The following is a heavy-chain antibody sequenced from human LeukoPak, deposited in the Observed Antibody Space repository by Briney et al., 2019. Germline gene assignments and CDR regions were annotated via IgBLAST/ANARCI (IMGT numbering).Heavy chain of an antibody. CDR3: ARDVEVRAFDWLLPAPVFDH. D-gene: IGHD3-9*01. V-gene: IGHV3-11*01. CDR2: ISISGSTI. CDR1: GFTFSDYS. J-gene: IGHJ4*02. Sequence: GGSLRLSCAASGFTFSDYSMSWIRQAPGKGLEWVSYISISGSTIYYADSVKGRFTISRDNAKNSLYVHMNNLRAEDTAVYYCARDVEVRAFDWLLPAPVFDHWGQGALVTVSS.